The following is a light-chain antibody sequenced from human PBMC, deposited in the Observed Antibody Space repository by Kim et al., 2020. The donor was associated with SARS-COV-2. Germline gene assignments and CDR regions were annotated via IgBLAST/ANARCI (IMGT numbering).Light chain of an antibody. CDR1: QSISSW. V-gene: IGKV1-5*03. CDR2: KAS. Sequence: DIQMTQSPSTLSASVGDRVTITCRASQSISSWLAWYQQKPGKAPKLLIYKASSIESGVPSRFSGSGSGTEFTLTISSLQPDDFATYYCQQYNSYRWTFGQGTKVDIK. J-gene: IGKJ1*01. CDR3: QQYNSYRWT.